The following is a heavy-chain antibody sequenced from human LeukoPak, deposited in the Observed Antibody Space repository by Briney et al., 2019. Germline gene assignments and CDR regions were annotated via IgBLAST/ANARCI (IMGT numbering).Heavy chain of an antibody. D-gene: IGHD6-19*01. CDR2: HFYSGRT. CDR3: ARHLAVAGTSYNWFDR. Sequence: SETLSLTCTVSDGSISSNNYYWAWIRQPPGKGLGWIGSHFYSGRTYYNPSLKSRVTISVDTSKNQFFLRLNSVTAADTALYHCARHLAVAGTSYNWFDRWGQGTQVTVSS. V-gene: IGHV4-39*01. J-gene: IGHJ5*02. CDR1: DGSISSNNYY.